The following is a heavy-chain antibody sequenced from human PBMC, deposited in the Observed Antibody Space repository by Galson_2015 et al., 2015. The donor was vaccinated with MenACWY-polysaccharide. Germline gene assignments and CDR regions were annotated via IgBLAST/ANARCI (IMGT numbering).Heavy chain of an antibody. Sequence: SLRLSCAASGLTFSDYYMSWVRQAPGKGLEWVAVISYDETNKYYADSVKGRFTISRDNSKKMLYLRMDSLRNEDTALYYCARSYCDRPNCYGMDVWGQGTTVIVSS. V-gene: IGHV3-30-3*01. CDR1: GLTFSDYY. D-gene: IGHD2-21*01. J-gene: IGHJ6*02. CDR3: ARSYCDRPNCYGMDV. CDR2: ISYDETNK.